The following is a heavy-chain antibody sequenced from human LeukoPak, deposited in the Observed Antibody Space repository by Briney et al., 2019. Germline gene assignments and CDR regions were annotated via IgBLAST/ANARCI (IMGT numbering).Heavy chain of an antibody. V-gene: IGHV1-2*02. D-gene: IGHD4-17*01. CDR3: ARETYDYGDFDY. J-gene: IGHJ4*02. CDR2: INPNSGGT. CDR1: GYTFTGHY. Sequence: ASVKVSCKASGYTFTGHYMHWVRQAPGQGLEWMGWINPNSGGTNYAQKFQGRVTMTRDTSINTAYMDLSRLRSDDTAVYYCARETYDYGDFDYWGQGTLVTVSS.